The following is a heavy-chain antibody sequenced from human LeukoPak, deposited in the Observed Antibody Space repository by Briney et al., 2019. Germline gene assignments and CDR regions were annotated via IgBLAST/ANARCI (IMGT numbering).Heavy chain of an antibody. D-gene: IGHD3-16*01. CDR3: ARDSYRFGNWFDP. Sequence: PSETLSLTCTVSGGSISSSGYYWGWIRQPPGKGLEWIGNIFYTGSTYYNPSLKSRVTISIDTSRNQFSLKLSSVTAADTAVYYCARDSYRFGNWFDPWGQGILVTVSS. V-gene: IGHV4-39*07. CDR1: GGSISSSGYY. CDR2: IFYTGST. J-gene: IGHJ5*02.